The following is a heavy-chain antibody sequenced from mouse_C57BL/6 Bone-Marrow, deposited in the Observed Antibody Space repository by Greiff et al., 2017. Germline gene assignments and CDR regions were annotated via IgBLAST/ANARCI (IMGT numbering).Heavy chain of an antibody. CDR3: ASLDWYFEV. CDR1: GYAFTNYL. V-gene: IGHV1-54*01. Sequence: QVQLQQPGAELVRPGTSVKVSCKASGYAFTNYLIEWVKQRPGQGLEWIGVINPGSGGTNYNEKFKGKATLTADQSSSTAYMQLSSLTSEDSAVYFCASLDWYFEVWGTGTTVTVAS. J-gene: IGHJ1*03. CDR2: INPGSGGT.